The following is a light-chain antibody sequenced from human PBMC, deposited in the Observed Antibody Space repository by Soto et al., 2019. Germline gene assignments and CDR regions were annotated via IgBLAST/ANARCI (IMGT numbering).Light chain of an antibody. Sequence: EIVLTQSPGTLSLSPGERATLSCRASQSVSSSYLAWYQQKPGQAPRLIIYGASSRATGIPDRFSGSGSGTDLTLTISRLEPEDFAVYYWQQYGSSPGTFGPGTKVDIK. CDR1: QSVSSSY. V-gene: IGKV3-20*01. J-gene: IGKJ3*01. CDR3: QQYGSSPGT. CDR2: GAS.